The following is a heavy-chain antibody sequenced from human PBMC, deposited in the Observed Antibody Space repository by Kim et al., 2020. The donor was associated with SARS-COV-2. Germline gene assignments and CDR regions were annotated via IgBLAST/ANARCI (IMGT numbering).Heavy chain of an antibody. J-gene: IGHJ4*02. Sequence: LKSRVTISVDTSKNQFSLKLSSVTAADTAVYYCARGPQYTIFGVVTNFDYWGQGTLVTVSS. CDR3: ARGPQYTIFGVVTNFDY. D-gene: IGHD3-3*01. V-gene: IGHV4-34*01.